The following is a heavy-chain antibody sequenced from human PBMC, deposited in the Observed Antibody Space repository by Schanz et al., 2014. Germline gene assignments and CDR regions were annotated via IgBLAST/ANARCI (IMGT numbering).Heavy chain of an antibody. Sequence: QVLLQESGPVLVKPSETLSLTCTVSGGSISSGVHYWSWVRQPAGRGLEWVGRVFPNGITNYNPSLKSRVTISLDTSKTQFSLTLTSLTAADTAVYYCARDTTWRLDLWGRGTLVTDSS. D-gene: IGHD1-1*01. J-gene: IGHJ2*01. CDR1: GGSISSGVHY. CDR3: ARDTTWRLDL. CDR2: VFPNGIT. V-gene: IGHV4-61*02.